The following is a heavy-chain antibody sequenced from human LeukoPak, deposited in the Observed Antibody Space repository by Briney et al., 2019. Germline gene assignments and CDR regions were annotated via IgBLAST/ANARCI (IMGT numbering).Heavy chain of an antibody. J-gene: IGHJ6*02. CDR3: AKEGPLTSTGMDV. V-gene: IGHV3-9*01. D-gene: IGHD4/OR15-4a*01. Sequence: PGRSLRLSCAASGFTFDDYAMHWVRQAPGKGLEWVSGISWNSGSIGYADSVKGRFTISRDSAKNSLYLQMNSLRAEDTALYYCAKEGPLTSTGMDVWGQGTTVTVSS. CDR1: GFTFDDYA. CDR2: ISWNSGSI.